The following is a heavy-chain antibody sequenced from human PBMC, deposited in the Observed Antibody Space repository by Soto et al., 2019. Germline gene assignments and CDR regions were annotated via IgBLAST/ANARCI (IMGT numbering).Heavy chain of an antibody. J-gene: IGHJ6*02. V-gene: IGHV1-18*04. CDR2: INAYNGHT. CDR1: DYTLTSYG. CDR3: ARDSSSWYVPYYYYYGMDV. Sequence: ASVKVSCKASDYTLTSYGIIWVRQAPGQGLEWMGWINAYNGHTNFAQKFQGRVTMTTDTSTNTAYMELRSLRSDDTAGYYCARDSSSWYVPYYYYYGMDVWGQGTTVTVSS. D-gene: IGHD6-13*01.